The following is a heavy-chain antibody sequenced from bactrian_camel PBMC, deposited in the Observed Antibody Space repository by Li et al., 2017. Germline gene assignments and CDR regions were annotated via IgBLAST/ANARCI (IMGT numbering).Heavy chain of an antibody. J-gene: IGHJ4*01. CDR1: ENAYRNNC. D-gene: IGHD2*01. CDR3: AAEARRCLLADQWTY. CDR2: QRDAAT. V-gene: IGHV3S53*01. Sequence: VQLVESGGGSVQVGGSLRLSCKVSENAYRNNCVGWIRQAPGKEHQGVAAQRDAATYYADSVKGRFTISRDNAKNTLYLQMNSLKPEDTAMYYCAAEARRCLLADQWTYWGQGTQVTVS.